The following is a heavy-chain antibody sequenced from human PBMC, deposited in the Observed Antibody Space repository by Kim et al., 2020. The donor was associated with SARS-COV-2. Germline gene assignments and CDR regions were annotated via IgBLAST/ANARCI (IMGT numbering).Heavy chain of an antibody. V-gene: IGHV6-1*01. J-gene: IGHJ4*02. Sequence: SQTLSLTCAISGDSVSSNSAAWNWIRPSPSRGLEWLGRTYYWSKWYNDYAVSVKSRITINPDTSKNQFSLQLNSVTPEDTAVYYCARGGYGLFYYFDYWGQGTLVTVSS. D-gene: IGHD5-12*01. CDR1: GDSVSSNSAA. CDR2: TYYWSKWYN. CDR3: ARGGYGLFYYFDY.